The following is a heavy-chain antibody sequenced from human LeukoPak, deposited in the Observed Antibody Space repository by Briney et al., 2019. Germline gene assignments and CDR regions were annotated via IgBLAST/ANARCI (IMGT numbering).Heavy chain of an antibody. V-gene: IGHV3-30*03. CDR3: ASNVHGYSYAFFDY. CDR1: GFTFRTYG. CDR2: ISSDGSNT. J-gene: IGHJ4*02. D-gene: IGHD3-16*01. Sequence: GGSLRLSCAASGFTFRTYGMHWGRQAPGKGLEGVGGISSDGSNTYYADSVKGRFTISRDNSKDTLYLQMNSLGAEDTAMYYCASNVHGYSYAFFDYWGQGTLVTVST.